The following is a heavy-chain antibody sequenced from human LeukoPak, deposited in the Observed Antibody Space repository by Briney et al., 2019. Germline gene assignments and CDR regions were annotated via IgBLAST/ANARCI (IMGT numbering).Heavy chain of an antibody. J-gene: IGHJ4*02. V-gene: IGHV4-39*01. Sequence: PSETLSLTCSVSGVSISSHYWGWIRQPPGKGLEWIGSIYYSGSTYYNPSLKSRVTISVDTSKNQFSLKQSSVTAADTAVYYCARQGSLAAPPDYWGQGTLVTVSS. CDR3: ARQGSLAAPPDY. D-gene: IGHD6-25*01. CDR1: GVSISSHY. CDR2: IYYSGST.